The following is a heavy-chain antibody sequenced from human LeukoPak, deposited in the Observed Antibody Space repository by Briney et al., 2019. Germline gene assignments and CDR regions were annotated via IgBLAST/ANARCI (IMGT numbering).Heavy chain of an antibody. CDR1: GFTFSSYS. CDR2: ISSSSSYI. Sequence: GGSLRLSCAASGFTFSSYSMNWVRQAPGKGLEWVSSISSSSSYIYYADSVKGRFTISGDNAKNSLYLQMNSLRAEDTAVYYCARRDSSGYYYSPHFDYWGQGTLVTVSS. D-gene: IGHD3-22*01. V-gene: IGHV3-21*01. J-gene: IGHJ4*02. CDR3: ARRDSSGYYYSPHFDY.